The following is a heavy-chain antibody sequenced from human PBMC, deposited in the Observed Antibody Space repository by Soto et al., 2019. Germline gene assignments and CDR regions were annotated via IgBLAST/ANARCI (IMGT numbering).Heavy chain of an antibody. Sequence: QVQLVQSGAEVKKPGSSVKVSCKASGGTFSSYAISWVRQAPGQGLEWMGGIIPIFGTANYAQKFQGRVTITADESTSTAYRELSSLRSEDTAVYYCARAGAGTSGYDPTPFDYWGQGTLVTVSS. CDR2: IIPIFGTA. J-gene: IGHJ4*02. D-gene: IGHD5-12*01. CDR3: ARAGAGTSGYDPTPFDY. CDR1: GGTFSSYA. V-gene: IGHV1-69*01.